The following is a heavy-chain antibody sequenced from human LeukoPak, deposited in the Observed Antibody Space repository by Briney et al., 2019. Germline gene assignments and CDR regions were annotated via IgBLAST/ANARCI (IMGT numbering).Heavy chain of an antibody. Sequence: SVKVSCKASGGTFSSYAISWVRQAPGQGLEWMGRIIPILGIADYAQKFQGRVTITADKSTSTAYMELSSLRSEDTAVYYCARSYYYDSSGYHLRAFDIWGQGTMVTVSS. CDR2: IIPILGIA. J-gene: IGHJ3*02. CDR3: ARSYYYDSSGYHLRAFDI. D-gene: IGHD3-22*01. CDR1: GGTFSSYA. V-gene: IGHV1-69*04.